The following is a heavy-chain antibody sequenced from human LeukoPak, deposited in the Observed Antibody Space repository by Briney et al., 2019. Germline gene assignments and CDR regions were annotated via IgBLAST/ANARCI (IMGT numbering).Heavy chain of an antibody. CDR2: IYYSGST. CDR1: GRSISSNGYY. D-gene: IGHD4-17*01. Sequence: AETLSLTCTVSGRSISSNGYYWGWIRQPPGKGLEWIGIIYYSGSTYYNPSLKSRVTISVHTSKNQFSLNLSSVTAADTAVYYCARHPYRDYPRLYMDVWGQGTTVTVSS. V-gene: IGHV4-39*01. J-gene: IGHJ6*02. CDR3: ARHPYRDYPRLYMDV.